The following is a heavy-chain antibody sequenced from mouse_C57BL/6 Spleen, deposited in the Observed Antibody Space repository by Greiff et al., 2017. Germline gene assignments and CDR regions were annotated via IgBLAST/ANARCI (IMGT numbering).Heavy chain of an antibody. Sequence: QVQLQQPGAELVKPGASVKLSCKASGYTFTSYWMHWVKQRPGQGLAWIGMIHPNSGSTNYNEKFKSKATLTVDKSSSTAYMQLRSLTSEVSAVYYCARNYYGSSCFAYWGQGTLVTVSA. CDR1: GYTFTSYW. CDR2: IHPNSGST. D-gene: IGHD1-1*01. V-gene: IGHV1-64*01. J-gene: IGHJ3*01. CDR3: ARNYYGSSCFAY.